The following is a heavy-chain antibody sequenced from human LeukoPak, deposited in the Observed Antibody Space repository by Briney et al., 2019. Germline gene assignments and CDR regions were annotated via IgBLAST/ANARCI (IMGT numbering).Heavy chain of an antibody. V-gene: IGHV3-23*01. Sequence: GGSLRLSCAASGFTFSSYNMNWVRQAPGKGLEWVSSVSGGGGGTYYADSVKGRFTISRDDSKSTLYLQMNSLRAEDTAVYYCAKDRRYSYGSFDYWGQGTLVTVSS. J-gene: IGHJ4*02. CDR1: GFTFSSYN. D-gene: IGHD5-18*01. CDR2: VSGGGGGT. CDR3: AKDRRYSYGSFDY.